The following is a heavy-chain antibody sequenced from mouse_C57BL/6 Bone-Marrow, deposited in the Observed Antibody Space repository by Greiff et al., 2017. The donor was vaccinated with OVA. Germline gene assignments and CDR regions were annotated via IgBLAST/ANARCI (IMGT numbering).Heavy chain of an antibody. CDR3: ARYDAYYVKDY. J-gene: IGHJ2*01. V-gene: IGHV1-82*01. CDR1: GYAFSSSW. CDR2: IYPGDGDT. D-gene: IGHD2-3*01. Sequence: QVQLKESGPELVKPGASVKISCKASGYAFSSSWMNWVKQRPGKGLEWIGRIYPGDGDTTYNGKFKGKATLPAVNSSSSAYMQLSSLTSVDSAVYFCARYDAYYVKDYWGQGTTLTVSS.